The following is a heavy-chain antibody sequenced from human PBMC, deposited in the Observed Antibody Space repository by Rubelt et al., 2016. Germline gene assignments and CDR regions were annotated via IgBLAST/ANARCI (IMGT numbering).Heavy chain of an antibody. J-gene: IGHJ6*02. CDR2: INHSGST. V-gene: IGHV4-34*01. Sequence: QVQLQQWGAGLLKPSETLSLTCAVYGGSFSGYYWSWIRQPPGKGLEWIGEINHSGSTNYNPSLKSRATISVDTYKNLVSLKRSSGTAADTAVYYCAGGVAAAGSSYYYGMDVWGQGTTVTVSS. CDR3: AGGVAAAGSSYYYGMDV. CDR1: GGSFSGYY. D-gene: IGHD6-13*01.